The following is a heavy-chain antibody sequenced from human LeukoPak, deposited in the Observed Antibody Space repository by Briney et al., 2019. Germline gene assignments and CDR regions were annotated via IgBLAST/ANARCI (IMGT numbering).Heavy chain of an antibody. V-gene: IGHV4-34*01. CDR1: GGSFSGYY. J-gene: IGHJ6*02. Sequence: PSETLSLACAVYGGSFSGYYWRWIRQPPGKGLEWIGEINHSGSTNYNPSLKSRVTISVDTSKNQFSLKLSSVTAADTAVYYCARVRYYDYVWGSYRVDGMDVWGQGTTVTVSS. CDR2: INHSGST. D-gene: IGHD3-16*02. CDR3: ARVRYYDYVWGSYRVDGMDV.